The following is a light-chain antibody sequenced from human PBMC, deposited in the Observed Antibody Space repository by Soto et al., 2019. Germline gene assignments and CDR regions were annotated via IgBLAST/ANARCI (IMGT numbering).Light chain of an antibody. Sequence: DIKLTQSPSFLSASVGDRVTITCRASQGFSSFLAWYLHKPGTAPKLLIYATSTLQSGVPSRLSGSGSGTEFTLTISSLQPEDFATYYCQQLNNYPSFGQGTRLEIK. V-gene: IGKV1-9*01. CDR2: ATS. J-gene: IGKJ5*01. CDR1: QGFSSF. CDR3: QQLNNYPS.